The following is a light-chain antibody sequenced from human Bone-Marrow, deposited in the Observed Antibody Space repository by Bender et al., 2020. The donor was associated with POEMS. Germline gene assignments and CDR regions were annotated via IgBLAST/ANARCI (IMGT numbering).Light chain of an antibody. J-gene: IGLJ1*01. CDR3: SSYAGSNYV. V-gene: IGLV1-44*01. CDR1: SRNIGSNF. CDR2: KND. Sequence: QSVLIQPTSASGTPGQEVTLSCSGSSRNIGSNFVNWYQHHPGTALKLLIYKNDRRPSGVPDRFSGSKSGNTASLTVSGLQAEDEADYYCSSYAGSNYVFGTGTKVTVL.